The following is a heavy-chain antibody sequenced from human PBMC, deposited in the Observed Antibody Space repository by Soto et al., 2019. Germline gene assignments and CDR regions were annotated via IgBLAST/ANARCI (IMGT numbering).Heavy chain of an antibody. V-gene: IGHV4-30-4*01. CDR2: IYKSATT. CDR3: ARGRYCLTGRCFPNWFDS. D-gene: IGHD7-27*01. CDR1: GDSISNLDYF. Sequence: LSLTCSVSGDSISNLDYFWAWIRQPPGQALEYIGYIYKSATTYSNPSFESRVAISVDTSKSQFSLNVTSVTAADTAVYFCARGRYCLTGRCFPNWFDSWGQGALVTVSS. J-gene: IGHJ5*01.